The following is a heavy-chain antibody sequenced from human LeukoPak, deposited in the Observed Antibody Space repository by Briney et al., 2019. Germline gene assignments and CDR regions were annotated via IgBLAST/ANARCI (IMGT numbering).Heavy chain of an antibody. V-gene: IGHV3-30*18. CDR2: VSADGSNK. J-gene: IGHJ4*02. Sequence: GGSLRLSCEASGFTFSSYGMHWVRQAPGKGLEWVAVVSADGSNKQYEDSVKGRFTISSDNSKNPLYLQLNSLRTEDTAVYYCAKGGVSDSGSWYGDYFDYWGQGTLVTVSS. CDR3: AKGGVSDSGSWYGDYFDY. CDR1: GFTFSSYG. D-gene: IGHD6-13*01.